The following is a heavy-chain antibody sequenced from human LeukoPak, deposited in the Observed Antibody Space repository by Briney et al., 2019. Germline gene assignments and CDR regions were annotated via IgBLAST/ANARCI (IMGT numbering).Heavy chain of an antibody. V-gene: IGHV3-23*01. CDR3: AKGRGAFDI. J-gene: IGHJ3*02. CDR2: IIGSGRRT. CDR1: GFTFSSYA. Sequence: GGSLRLSCAASGFTFSSYAMSWVRPAPGKGLEWVSAIIGSGRRTYYADSEEGRFTISRDNSKNTLYLQMNSLRAEDTAVYYCAKGRGAFDIWGQGTMVTVSS.